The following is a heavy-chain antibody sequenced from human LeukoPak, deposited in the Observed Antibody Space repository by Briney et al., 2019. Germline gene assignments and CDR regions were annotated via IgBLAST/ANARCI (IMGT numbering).Heavy chain of an antibody. CDR1: GYTFTSYD. CDR3: ARGQLVRV. Sequence: ASVKVSCKASGYTFTSYDINWVRQAPGQGLEWMGWINPNSGGTNYAQKFQGRVTMTRDTSISTAYMELSRLRSDDTAVYYCARGQLVRVWGQGTLVTVSS. CDR2: INPNSGGT. V-gene: IGHV1-2*02. J-gene: IGHJ4*02. D-gene: IGHD6-6*01.